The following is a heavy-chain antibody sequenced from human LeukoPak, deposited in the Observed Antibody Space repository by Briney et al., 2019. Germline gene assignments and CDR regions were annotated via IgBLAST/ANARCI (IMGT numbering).Heavy chain of an antibody. V-gene: IGHV4-61*02. J-gene: IGHJ4*02. CDR3: ARDGYSGYEFDY. Sequence: SQTLSLTCTVSGGSISSGSYYWSWIRQPAGKGLEWIGRIYTSGSTNYNPSLKSRVTISVDTSKNQSSLELSSVTAADTAVYYCARDGYSGYEFDYWGQGTLVTVSS. CDR2: IYTSGST. D-gene: IGHD5-12*01. CDR1: GGSISSGSYY.